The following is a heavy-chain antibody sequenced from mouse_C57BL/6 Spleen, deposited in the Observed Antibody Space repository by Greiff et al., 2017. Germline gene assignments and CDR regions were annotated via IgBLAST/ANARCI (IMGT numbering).Heavy chain of an antibody. D-gene: IGHD2-3*01. CDR2: LYPRSGNT. J-gene: IGHJ1*03. CDR1: GYTFTSYG. Sequence: VKLQESGAELARPGASVKLSCKASGYTFTSYGISWVKQRTGQGLEWIGELYPRSGNTYYHDKFKGKATLTADKSSSTAYMERRSLTSEDSAVYFCARYDDGTRYFDVWGTGTTVTVSS. CDR3: ARYDDGTRYFDV. V-gene: IGHV1-81*01.